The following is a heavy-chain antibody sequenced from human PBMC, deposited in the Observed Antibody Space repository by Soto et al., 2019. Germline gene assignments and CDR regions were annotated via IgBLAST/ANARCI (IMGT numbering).Heavy chain of an antibody. D-gene: IGHD3-10*01. V-gene: IGHV4-39*01. Sequence: HLQLQESGPGLVKPSETLSLTCTVSDDSITSGAYYWGLIRQSPGKGLEWIGTIQYRGSTYYNPSLKSRVTMSLDTSKNQFSLRLTSVTAADTPVYFCAGMCWFGALLFGYWGQGTLVTVSS. CDR2: IQYRGST. CDR3: AGMCWFGALLFGY. J-gene: IGHJ4*02. CDR1: DDSITSGAYY.